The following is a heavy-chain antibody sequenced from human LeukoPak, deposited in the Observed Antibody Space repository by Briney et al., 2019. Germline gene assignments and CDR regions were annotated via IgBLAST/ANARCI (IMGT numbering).Heavy chain of an antibody. CDR1: AYSFTIYG. CDR3: ARNIQWRFYP. V-gene: IGHV1-18*01. J-gene: IGHJ5*02. CDR2: INTNKGNT. D-gene: IGHD2-8*01. Sequence: ASVTVCCTASAYSFTIYGIGWVRQAHGQGHEWMGWINTNKGNTNYAQRLQDRITMTTDTSTSTAYMELRSLRSDDSAVYYCARNIQWRFYPWGQGTLVTVSA.